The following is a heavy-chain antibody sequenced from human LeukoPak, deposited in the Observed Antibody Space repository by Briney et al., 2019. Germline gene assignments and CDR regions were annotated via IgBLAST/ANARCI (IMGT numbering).Heavy chain of an antibody. D-gene: IGHD6-13*01. CDR1: GYSFTSYW. Sequence: GESLKISCKGSGYSFTSYWIGWVRQMPGKGLEWMGIIYPGDSDTRYSPSFQGQVTISADKSITTAYLQWSSLKASDTAMYFCARRITAASIDAFDIWGRGTMVTVSS. V-gene: IGHV5-51*01. CDR2: IYPGDSDT. CDR3: ARRITAASIDAFDI. J-gene: IGHJ3*02.